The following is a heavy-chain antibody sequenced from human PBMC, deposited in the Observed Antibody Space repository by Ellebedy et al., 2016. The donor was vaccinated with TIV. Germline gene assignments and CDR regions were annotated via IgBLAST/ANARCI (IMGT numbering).Heavy chain of an antibody. CDR1: GFTXSDHY. Sequence: PGGSLRLSCAASGFTXSDHYLDWVPQAPGKGLEWVGRTRNKANSYTTEYAASVKGRFTISRDDSKNSLYLQMNSLKTEDTAVYYCVSPAGSSGYWEALDIWGQGTMVTVSS. D-gene: IGHD3-22*01. CDR2: TRNKANSYTT. V-gene: IGHV3-72*01. CDR3: VSPAGSSGYWEALDI. J-gene: IGHJ3*02.